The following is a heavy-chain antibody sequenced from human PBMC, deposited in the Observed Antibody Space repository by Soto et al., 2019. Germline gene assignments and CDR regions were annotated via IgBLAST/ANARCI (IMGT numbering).Heavy chain of an antibody. CDR1: GFTFSTYG. CDR3: AKDRQSYGDYDYYCYGMDV. J-gene: IGHJ6*02. V-gene: IGHV3-30*18. Sequence: QVQLVESGGGEVQPGRSLTISCAASGFTFSTYGMHWVRQTPGKGLEWVAVISYDGTNKFYSDSVKGRFTISRDNVKNTLTLQMNSLRADDTAVYSCAKDRQSYGDYDYYCYGMDVWGLGTRVTVSS. D-gene: IGHD4-17*01. CDR2: ISYDGTNK.